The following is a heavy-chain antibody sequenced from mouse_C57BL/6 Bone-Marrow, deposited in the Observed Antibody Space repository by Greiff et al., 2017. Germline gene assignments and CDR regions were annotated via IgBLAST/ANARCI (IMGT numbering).Heavy chain of an antibody. D-gene: IGHD1-1*01. Sequence: EVKLVESGGGLVKPGGSLKLSCAASGFTFSDSGMHWVRQAPEKGLEWVAYISSGSSTIYYADTVKGRFTISRDNSKDTLFLQMTSLTSEDTAMFYSARGTTVVYFDYWGQGTTLTVSS. CDR2: ISSGSSTI. V-gene: IGHV5-17*01. CDR1: GFTFSDSG. J-gene: IGHJ2*01. CDR3: ARGTTVVYFDY.